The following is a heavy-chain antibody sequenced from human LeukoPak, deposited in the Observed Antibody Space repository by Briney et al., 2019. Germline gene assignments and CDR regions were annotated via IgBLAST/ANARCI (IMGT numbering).Heavy chain of an antibody. CDR1: GFTFSSYA. Sequence: GGSLRLSCAASGFTFSSYAMSWVRQAPGKGPEWVANIKQDGSEKYYVDSVKGRFTISRDNAETSLHLQMNSLRAEDTAVYYCARGGNHGDYWYFDLWGRGPLVTVSS. CDR2: IKQDGSEK. CDR3: ARGGNHGDYWYFDL. J-gene: IGHJ2*01. V-gene: IGHV3-7*01. D-gene: IGHD4-17*01.